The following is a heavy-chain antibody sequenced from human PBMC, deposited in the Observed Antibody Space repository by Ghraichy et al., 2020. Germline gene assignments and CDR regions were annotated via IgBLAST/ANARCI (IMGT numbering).Heavy chain of an antibody. CDR3: ARTQECSGGSCYYYYYMDV. CDR1: GGSFSGYY. CDR2: INHSGST. V-gene: IGHV4-34*01. Sequence: SETLSLTCAVYGGSFSGYYWSWIRQPPGKGLEWIGEINHSGSTNYNPSLKSRVTISVDTSKNQFSLKLSSVTAADTAVYYCARTQECSGGSCYYYYYMDVWGKGTTVTVSS. J-gene: IGHJ6*03. D-gene: IGHD2-15*01.